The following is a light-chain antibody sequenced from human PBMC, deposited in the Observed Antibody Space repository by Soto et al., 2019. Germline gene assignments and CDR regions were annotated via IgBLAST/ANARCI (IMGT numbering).Light chain of an antibody. CDR2: GAS. Sequence: EIVLTQSPGTLSLSPGERATLSCRASQSVRSNYLAWYQQKPGQAPRLLIYGASSRATGIPDRFSGSGSGTDFTLTISRLEPEDFAVYYCQQYGSSRTFDQGTKVEIK. CDR1: QSVRSNY. J-gene: IGKJ1*01. V-gene: IGKV3-20*01. CDR3: QQYGSSRT.